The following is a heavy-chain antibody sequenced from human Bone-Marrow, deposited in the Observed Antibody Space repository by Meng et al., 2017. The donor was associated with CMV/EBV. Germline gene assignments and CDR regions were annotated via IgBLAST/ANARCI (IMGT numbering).Heavy chain of an antibody. CDR2: ISWNSGSI. CDR3: AKDLTRVVVMVGDP. CDR1: GFTFDDYA. V-gene: IGHV3-9*01. D-gene: IGHD2-21*01. Sequence: SLKISCAASGFTFDDYAMHWVRQAPGKGLEWVSGISWNSGSIGYADSVKGRFTISRDNAKNFLYLQMNSLRAEDTALYYCAKDLTRVVVMVGDPWGQGTLVTVSS. J-gene: IGHJ5*02.